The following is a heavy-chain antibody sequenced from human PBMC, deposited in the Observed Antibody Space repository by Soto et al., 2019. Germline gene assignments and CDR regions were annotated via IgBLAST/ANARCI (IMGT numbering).Heavy chain of an antibody. CDR1: GFTFSSYA. CDR2: ISYDGSNK. Sequence: GGSLRLSCAASGFTFSSYAMHWVRQAPGKGLEWVAVISYDGSNKYYADSVKGRFTISRDNSKNTLYLQMNSLRAEDTAVYYCARGLGPYYYDSSGYLFAYWGQGTLVTVSS. CDR3: ARGLGPYYYDSSGYLFAY. J-gene: IGHJ4*02. V-gene: IGHV3-30-3*01. D-gene: IGHD3-22*01.